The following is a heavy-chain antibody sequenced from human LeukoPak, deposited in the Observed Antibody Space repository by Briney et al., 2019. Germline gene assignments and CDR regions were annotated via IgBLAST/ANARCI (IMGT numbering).Heavy chain of an antibody. CDR3: ARGGGLDV. J-gene: IGHJ6*02. Sequence: GGSLRLSCAASGFTFSSYNMNWVRRAPGQGLEWVSPIRTNGAGTHYADSVRGRFTISRDDSKNTLYLQMDSLRAEDTAVYFCARGGGLDVWGQGATVTVSS. D-gene: IGHD3-16*01. CDR2: IRTNGAGT. V-gene: IGHV3-23*01. CDR1: GFTFSSYN.